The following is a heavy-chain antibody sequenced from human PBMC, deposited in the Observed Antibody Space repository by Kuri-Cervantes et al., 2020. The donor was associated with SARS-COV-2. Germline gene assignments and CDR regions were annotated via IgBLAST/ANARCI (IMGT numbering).Heavy chain of an antibody. J-gene: IGHJ6*03. CDR3: ASKHLYDIIVESDSYLKVAYYYMDV. V-gene: IGHV3-53*01. Sequence: GESLKISCATSWFPVRSYYMSWVRQASGKGLELVSVIYSAVITYYADSVKGRFTVSRDNSKNTLFLQMDSLRAEDTAVYYCASKHLYDIIVESDSYLKVAYYYMDVWGKGTTVTVSS. CDR2: IYSAVIT. CDR1: WFPVRSYY. D-gene: IGHD2-21*01.